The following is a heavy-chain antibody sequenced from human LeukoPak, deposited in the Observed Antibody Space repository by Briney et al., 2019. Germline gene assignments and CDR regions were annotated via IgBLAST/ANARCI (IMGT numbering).Heavy chain of an antibody. CDR1: GYTFTSYG. V-gene: IGHV1-18*01. CDR2: ISAYNGNT. J-gene: IGHJ5*02. CDR3: ARATESLLEWLDGPRNANWFDP. D-gene: IGHD3-3*01. Sequence: ASVKVSCKASGYTFTSYGISWVRQAPGQGLEWMGWISAYNGNTNYAQKLQGRVTMTTDTSTSTAYMELRSLRSDDTAVYYCARATESLLEWLDGPRNANWFDPWGQGTLVTVSS.